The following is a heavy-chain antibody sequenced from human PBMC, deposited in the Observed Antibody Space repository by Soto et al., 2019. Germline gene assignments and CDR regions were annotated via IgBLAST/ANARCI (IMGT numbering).Heavy chain of an antibody. V-gene: IGHV3-23*01. CDR2: ISGSGGTT. CDR1: GFTLSSYT. J-gene: IGHJ4*02. D-gene: IGHD2-15*01. CDR3: ARAMSGSGGRLDY. Sequence: PGGSLRLSCAASGFTLSSYTMSWVRQAPGKGLEWVSAISGSGGTTYYGDSLKGRFTISRDNPKNTLYLQMNSLRVEDTAVYYCARAMSGSGGRLDYWGQGTLVTVSS.